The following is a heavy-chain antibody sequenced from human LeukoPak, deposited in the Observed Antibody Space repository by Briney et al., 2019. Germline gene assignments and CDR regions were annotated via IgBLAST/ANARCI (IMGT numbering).Heavy chain of an antibody. Sequence: SETLSLTCTVSGGSISSYYWSWIRQPPGKGLEWIGYIYYSGSTNYNPSLKSRVTISVDTSKNQFSLKLSSVTAAVTAVYYCARSYSGSYYGYYFDYWGQGTLVTVSS. CDR1: GGSISSYY. J-gene: IGHJ4*02. CDR2: IYYSGST. CDR3: ARSYSGSYYGYYFDY. D-gene: IGHD1-26*01. V-gene: IGHV4-59*01.